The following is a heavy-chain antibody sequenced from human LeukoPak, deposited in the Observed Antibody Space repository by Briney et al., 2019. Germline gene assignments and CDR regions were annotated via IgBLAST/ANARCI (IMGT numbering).Heavy chain of an antibody. CDR1: GFTFSSYW. CDR2: IKQGGSEK. Sequence: GGSLRLSCAASGFTFSSYWMSWVRQAPGKGREGGANIKQGGSEKYYVDSVKGRFTSSRDNAKNSLYLQMNSLRAEDTAVYYCARSIAVAGSYYYYYMDVWGKGTTVTVSS. J-gene: IGHJ6*03. CDR3: ARSIAVAGSYYYYYMDV. D-gene: IGHD6-19*01. V-gene: IGHV3-7*01.